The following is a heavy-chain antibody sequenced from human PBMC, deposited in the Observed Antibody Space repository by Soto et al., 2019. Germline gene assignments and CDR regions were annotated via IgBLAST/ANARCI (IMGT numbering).Heavy chain of an antibody. D-gene: IGHD3-10*01. CDR1: GYSFTSHG. V-gene: IGHV1-18*01. Sequence: QVQLVQSGAEVKKPGASVKVSCKASGYSFTSHGISWVRQAPGQGLEWMGWISAYNGNTNYAQKLQGRVTRTTDTSTRTAYLELRSLISDDTAVYYCARDNGFGESDVWGQGTTVTVSS. CDR3: ARDNGFGESDV. CDR2: ISAYNGNT. J-gene: IGHJ6*02.